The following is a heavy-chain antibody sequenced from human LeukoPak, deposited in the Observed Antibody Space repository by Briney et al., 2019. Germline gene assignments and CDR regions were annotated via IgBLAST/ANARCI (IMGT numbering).Heavy chain of an antibody. CDR1: GGSISSGGYY. CDR3: ACGGDDFYAFDI. J-gene: IGHJ3*02. V-gene: IGHV4-31*03. CDR2: IYYSGST. D-gene: IGHD2-21*02. Sequence: SETLSLTCTVSGGSISSGGYYWGWIRQHPGKGGEWIGYIYYSGSTYYTPSLKSRVTISVDTSKNQFSLKLSSVTAADTAVYYCACGGDDFYAFDIWGQGTMVTVSS.